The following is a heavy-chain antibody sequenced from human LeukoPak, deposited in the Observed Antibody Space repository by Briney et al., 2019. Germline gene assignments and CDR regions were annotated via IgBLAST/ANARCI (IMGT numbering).Heavy chain of an antibody. D-gene: IGHD6-19*01. CDR2: ISYDGSNK. J-gene: IGHJ3*02. CDR3: AREPQWLVPDAFDI. V-gene: IGHV3-30-3*01. CDR1: GFTFSSYA. Sequence: GRSLRLSCAASGFTFSSYAMHWGRQAPGKGLEWVAVISYDGSNKYYADSVKGRFTISRDNSKNTLYLQMNSLRAEDTAVYYCAREPQWLVPDAFDIWGQGTMVTVSS.